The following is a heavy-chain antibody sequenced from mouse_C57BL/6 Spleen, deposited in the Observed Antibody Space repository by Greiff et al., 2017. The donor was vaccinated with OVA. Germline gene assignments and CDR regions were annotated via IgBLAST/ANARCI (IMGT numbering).Heavy chain of an antibody. D-gene: IGHD2-4*01. CDR2: ISDGGSYT. J-gene: IGHJ3*01. CDR1: GFTFSSYA. V-gene: IGHV5-4*03. Sequence: DVMLVESGGGLVKPGGSLKLSCAASGFTFSSYAMSWVRQTPEKRLEWVATISDGGSYTYYPDNVKGRFTISRDNAKNNLYLQMSHLKSEDTAMYYCASIYYDYEGFAYWGQGTLVTVSA. CDR3: ASIYYDYEGFAY.